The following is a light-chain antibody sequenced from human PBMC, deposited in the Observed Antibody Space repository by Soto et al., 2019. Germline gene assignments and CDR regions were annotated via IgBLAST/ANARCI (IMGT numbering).Light chain of an antibody. CDR1: QSVSSN. V-gene: IGKV3-15*01. J-gene: IGKJ1*01. CDR2: GAS. Sequence: EIVMTQSPATLSVSPGERATLSCRASQSVSSNLAWYQQKPGQAPSLLIYGASTRATGIPARFSGSGSGTEFTLTISSLQSEDFAVYYCQQYNNWPTTFGQGTKVEMK. CDR3: QQYNNWPTT.